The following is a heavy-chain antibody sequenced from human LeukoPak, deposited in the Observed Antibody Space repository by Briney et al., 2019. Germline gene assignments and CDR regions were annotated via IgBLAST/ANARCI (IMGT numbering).Heavy chain of an antibody. J-gene: IGHJ4*02. D-gene: IGHD6-19*01. CDR1: GYTFNKHG. Sequence: ASVKVSCKASGYTFNKHGITWVRQAPGQGREWMGWISAYNGDTKYGQKFQGRVTLITDTSASTAYMELRSLRSDDTAVYYCARDPSNTSGWSPYFDYWGQGALVTVSS. CDR2: ISAYNGDT. V-gene: IGHV1-18*04. CDR3: ARDPSNTSGWSPYFDY.